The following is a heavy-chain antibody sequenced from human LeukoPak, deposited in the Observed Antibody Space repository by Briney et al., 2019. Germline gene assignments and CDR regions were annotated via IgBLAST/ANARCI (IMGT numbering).Heavy chain of an antibody. CDR2: ISGSGGST. D-gene: IGHD3-22*01. J-gene: IGHJ4*02. CDR3: AKNDNSCGYYSYDFDY. Sequence: GGSLRLSCAASGFTFSSYAMSWVRQAPGKGLEWVSAISGSGGSTYYADSVKGRFTISRDNSKNTLYLQMNSLRADDTAVYYCAKNDNSCGYYSYDFDYWGQGTLVSVSS. CDR1: GFTFSSYA. V-gene: IGHV3-23*01.